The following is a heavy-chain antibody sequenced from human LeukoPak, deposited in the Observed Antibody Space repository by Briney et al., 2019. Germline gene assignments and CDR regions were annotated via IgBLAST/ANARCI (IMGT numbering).Heavy chain of an antibody. CDR3: ARGKNKYYFDY. D-gene: IGHD2/OR15-2a*01. V-gene: IGHV3-21*01. J-gene: IGHJ4*02. Sequence: GGSLRLSCAASGFTFSSYSMNWVRQASGKGLEWVSSISTSSSYIYYADSLKGRFTISRDNAKNSLYLQMDSLRAEDTAVYYCARGKNKYYFDYWGQGTLVTVSS. CDR1: GFTFSSYS. CDR2: ISTSSSYI.